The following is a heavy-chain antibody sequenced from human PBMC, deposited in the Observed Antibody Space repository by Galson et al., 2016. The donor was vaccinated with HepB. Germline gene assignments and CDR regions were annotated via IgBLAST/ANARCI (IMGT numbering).Heavy chain of an antibody. CDR1: GFTFSDFW. V-gene: IGHV3-7*01. D-gene: IGHD6-6*01. J-gene: IGHJ4*02. CDR3: VTGGRPPY. CDR2: INPYGGAK. Sequence: SLRLSCAASGFTFSDFWMSWVRQAPGKGLEWVALINPYGGAKFYVDSVTGRFTISRDNAKNSLYLQVDSLRGEDTAVYYCVTGGRPPYWGQGTLVTVSS.